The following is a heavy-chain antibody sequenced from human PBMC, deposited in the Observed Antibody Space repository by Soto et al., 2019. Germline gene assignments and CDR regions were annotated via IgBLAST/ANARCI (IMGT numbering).Heavy chain of an antibody. J-gene: IGHJ6*02. CDR2: IIPIFGTA. D-gene: IGHD3-10*01. V-gene: IGHV1-69*06. Sequence: SVKVSCKASGGTFSSYAISWVRQAPGQGLEWMGGIIPIFGTANYAQKFQGRVTITADKSTSTAYMELSSLRSEDTAVYYCARDRGARTNYYYGMDVWGQGTTVTVSS. CDR1: GGTFSSYA. CDR3: ARDRGARTNYYYGMDV.